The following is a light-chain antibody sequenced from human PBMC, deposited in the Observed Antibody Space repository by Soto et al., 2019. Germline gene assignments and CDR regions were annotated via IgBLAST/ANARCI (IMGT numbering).Light chain of an antibody. CDR1: QSISSW. J-gene: IGKJ4*01. CDR3: QQYTSYPLT. V-gene: IGKV1-5*03. Sequence: HMTQYNATLSESLGERVPITWRASQSISSWLAWYQQKPGKAPKLLIYKASSLESGVPSRFSGSGSGTEFTLTISSLQPDDFATYYCQQYTSYPLTLGGGTNV. CDR2: KAS.